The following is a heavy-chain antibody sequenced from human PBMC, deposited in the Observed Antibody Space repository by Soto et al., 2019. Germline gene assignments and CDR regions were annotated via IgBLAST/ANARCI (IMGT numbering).Heavy chain of an antibody. V-gene: IGHV1-69*08. CDR2: IIPILGIA. CDR3: ARDLDQGLRSPYNWFDP. D-gene: IGHD6-25*01. Sequence: QVQLVQSGAEVKKPGSSVKVSCKASGGTFSSYTISWVRQAPGQGLEWMGRIIPILGIANYAQKFQGRVTITADKSTRTAYMELIRLRSEDTAVYYCARDLDQGLRSPYNWFDPWGQGTLVTVSS. CDR1: GGTFSSYT. J-gene: IGHJ5*02.